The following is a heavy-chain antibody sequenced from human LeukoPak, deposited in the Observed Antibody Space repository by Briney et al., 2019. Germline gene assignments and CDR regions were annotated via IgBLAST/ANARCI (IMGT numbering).Heavy chain of an antibody. D-gene: IGHD3-3*01. CDR3: ARTYYDFWSGYPPTDY. V-gene: IGHV4-61*02. CDR2: IYTSGST. J-gene: IGHJ4*02. Sequence: SQTLSLTCTVSGGSISSGSYCWGWLRQPAGKGLEWIGRIYTSGSTNYNPSLKSRVTISVDTSKTQFPLKLSSVTAADTAVYYCARTYYDFWSGYPPTDYWGQGTLVTVSS. CDR1: GGSISSGSYC.